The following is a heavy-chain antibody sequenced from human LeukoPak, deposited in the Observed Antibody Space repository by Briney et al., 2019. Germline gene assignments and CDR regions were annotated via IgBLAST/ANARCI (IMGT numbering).Heavy chain of an antibody. CDR1: GFTFDDYG. Sequence: GGSLRLSCAASGFTFDDYGMSWVRQAPGKGLEWVSGINWNGGGTGYADSVKGRFTISRDNAKNSLYLQMNSLRAEDTALYHCARGGPYYGSGSYYPLDYWGQGTLVTVSS. D-gene: IGHD3-10*01. CDR2: INWNGGGT. V-gene: IGHV3-20*01. CDR3: ARGGPYYGSGSYYPLDY. J-gene: IGHJ4*02.